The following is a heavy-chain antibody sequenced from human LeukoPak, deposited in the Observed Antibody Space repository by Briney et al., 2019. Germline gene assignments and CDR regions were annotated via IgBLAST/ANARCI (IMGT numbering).Heavy chain of an antibody. V-gene: IGHV1-2*06. D-gene: IGHD4-17*01. CDR2: INPNSGGT. J-gene: IGHJ4*02. Sequence: GASVKVSCKASGYTFTGYYMHWVRQAPGQGLEWMGPINPNSGGTNYAQTFQGRVTLTRDTSISTASMELSRLRSDTTAVSYCARAYGDYAGYWGQGTLVTVSS. CDR3: ARAYGDYAGY. CDR1: GYTFTGYY.